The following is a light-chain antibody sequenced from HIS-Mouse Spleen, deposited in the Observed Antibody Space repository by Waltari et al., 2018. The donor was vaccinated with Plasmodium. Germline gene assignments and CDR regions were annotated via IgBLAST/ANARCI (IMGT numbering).Light chain of an antibody. V-gene: IGKV3-20*01. CDR2: GAS. CDR1: QSVRSSY. CDR3: QQYGSSPYT. J-gene: IGKJ2*01. Sequence: EIVLTQSPGTLSLSPGERATLSCRASQSVRSSYLAWYQQKPGQAPRLLIYGASSRATGIPDRFSGSGSGTDFTLTFSRLEPEDFAVYYCQQYGSSPYTFGQGTKLEIK.